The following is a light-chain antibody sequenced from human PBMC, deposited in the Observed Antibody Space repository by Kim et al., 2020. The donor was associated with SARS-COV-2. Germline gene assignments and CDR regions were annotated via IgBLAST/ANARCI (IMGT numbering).Light chain of an antibody. J-gene: IGKJ1*01. CDR2: GAS. Sequence: EIVLTQSPGTLSLSPVEKATLSCRASQSVSTNYLAWYQQKPGQAPRLLIYGASSRATGIPDRFSGSGSGTDFTLTISRLEPEDFAVYYCQQYGTSRGTFGQGTKVDIK. CDR1: QSVSTNY. V-gene: IGKV3-20*01. CDR3: QQYGTSRGT.